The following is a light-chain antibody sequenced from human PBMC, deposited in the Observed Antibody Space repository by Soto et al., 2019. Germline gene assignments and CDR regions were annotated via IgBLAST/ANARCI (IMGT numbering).Light chain of an antibody. CDR1: QGINNF. J-gene: IGKJ4*01. CDR3: QQYNSFPLT. V-gene: IGKV1-16*01. Sequence: DIQMTQSPSSLSASVGDRVTITCRASQGINNFLAWFQQMPGKAPKSLIYGASSLLSGVPSRIIGSGSGTDFTLTISSLQPEDFATYYCQQYNSFPLTFGGGTKVEIK. CDR2: GAS.